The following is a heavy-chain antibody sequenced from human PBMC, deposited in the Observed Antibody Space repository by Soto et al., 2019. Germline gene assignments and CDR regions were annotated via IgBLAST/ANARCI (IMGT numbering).Heavy chain of an antibody. J-gene: IGHJ6*02. CDR3: ARKIDVSRGSVNYSGLDV. Sequence: QMQLQESGTGLVKPSQTLSLTCTVSGGSISSGGYYWSWIRQLPGKGLEWMGYIYRSGNAYYNPSREGRLTVSVDTSKNQFALKLASVTAADTAVYYSARKIDVSRGSVNYSGLDVWGHGTTVTVSS. V-gene: IGHV4-31*03. CDR1: GGSISSGGYY. CDR2: IYRSGNA. D-gene: IGHD3-3*01.